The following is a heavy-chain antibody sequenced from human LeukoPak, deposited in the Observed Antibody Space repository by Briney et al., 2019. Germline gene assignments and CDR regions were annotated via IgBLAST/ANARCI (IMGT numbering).Heavy chain of an antibody. Sequence: SETLSLTCTVSGYSISSGFYWGWIRQPPGKGLEWIGSIYHSGSTHYNSSLKSRVTISVDASKNQFSLRLSSVTAADTAVYYCARVTAARLRRIDYWGQGTLVTVSS. CDR3: ARVTAARLRRIDY. D-gene: IGHD6-6*01. CDR2: IYHSGST. V-gene: IGHV4-38-2*02. J-gene: IGHJ4*02. CDR1: GYSISSGFY.